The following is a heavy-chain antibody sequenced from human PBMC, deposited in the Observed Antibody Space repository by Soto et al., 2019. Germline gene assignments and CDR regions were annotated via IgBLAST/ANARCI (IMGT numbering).Heavy chain of an antibody. V-gene: IGHV1-18*01. CDR2: ISAYNGNI. Sequence: ASVKVSCKASAYSFTNYGISWVRQAPGQGLEWMGWISAYNGNINYAQKFRGRVTMTTDTSTSSAYLEVRSLRSDDTAVYYCARESGDTAMVRFDYWGQGTLVTVSS. CDR1: AYSFTNYG. D-gene: IGHD5-18*01. J-gene: IGHJ4*02. CDR3: ARESGDTAMVRFDY.